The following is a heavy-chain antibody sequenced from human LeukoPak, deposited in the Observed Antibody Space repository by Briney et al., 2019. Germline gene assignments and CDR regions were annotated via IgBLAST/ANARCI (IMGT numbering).Heavy chain of an antibody. CDR3: ERGVPYSGSPYYFDY. V-gene: IGHV4-34*01. CDR2: INHSGST. J-gene: IGHJ4*02. Sequence: SETLSLTCAVYGGSSSGYYWSWIRQPPGKGLEWIGEINHSGSTNYNPSLKSRVTISVDTSKNQFSLKLSSVTAADTAVYYCERGVPYSGSPYYFDYWGQGTLVTVSS. CDR1: GGSSSGYY. D-gene: IGHD1-26*01.